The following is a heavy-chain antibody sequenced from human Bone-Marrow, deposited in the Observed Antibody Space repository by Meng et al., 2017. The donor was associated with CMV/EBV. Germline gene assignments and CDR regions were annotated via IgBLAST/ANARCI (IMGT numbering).Heavy chain of an antibody. CDR2: VNPNSGGT. Sequence: SDTVSHMASVYTFTGYYMHWVRQAPGQGLEWMGWVNPNSGGTNYAQKFHGRVTMTRDTSISTAYMELSRLRSDDTAGDYCARDRHTMVRGVNNWFDPWGQGTLVTVSS. CDR1: VYTFTGYY. J-gene: IGHJ5*02. V-gene: IGHV1-2*02. CDR3: ARDRHTMVRGVNNWFDP. D-gene: IGHD3-10*01.